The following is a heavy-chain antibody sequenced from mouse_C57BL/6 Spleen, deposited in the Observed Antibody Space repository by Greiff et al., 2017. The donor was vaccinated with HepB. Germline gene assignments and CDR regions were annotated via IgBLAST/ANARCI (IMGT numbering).Heavy chain of an antibody. Sequence: QVQLQQSGAELVKPGASVKVSCKASGYTFTSYWMHWVKQRPGQGLEWIGRIYPSDSDTNYNQKFKGKATLTVDKSSSTAYMQLSSLTSEDSAVYYCAINYGSPYYFDYWGQGTTLTVSS. CDR1: GYTFTSYW. V-gene: IGHV1-74*01. CDR3: AINYGSPYYFDY. J-gene: IGHJ2*01. D-gene: IGHD1-1*01. CDR2: IYPSDSDT.